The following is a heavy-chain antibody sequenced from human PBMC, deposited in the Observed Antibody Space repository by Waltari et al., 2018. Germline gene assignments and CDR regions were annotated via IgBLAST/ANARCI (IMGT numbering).Heavy chain of an antibody. Sequence: QVQLVQSGAEVKKPGASVKISCKASGYTFTNYYTHWVRQAPGQGLEWMGIINRNSGNTDDAQKFQGRVTRTRDTSTNTVYMVLNSLRSEDTAVYYCTRGSYNLPSFDYWGQGTLVTVSS. CDR3: TRGSYNLPSFDY. CDR2: INRNSGNT. V-gene: IGHV1-46*01. J-gene: IGHJ4*02. D-gene: IGHD1-20*01. CDR1: GYTFTNYY.